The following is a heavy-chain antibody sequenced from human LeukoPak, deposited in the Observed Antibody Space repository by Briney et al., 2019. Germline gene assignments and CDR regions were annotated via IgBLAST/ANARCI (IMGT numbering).Heavy chain of an antibody. V-gene: IGHV4-30-2*01. CDR2: IYHSGST. D-gene: IGHD3-10*01. CDR1: GGSISSGGYS. J-gene: IGHJ5*02. Sequence: SETLSLTCAVSGGSISSGGYSWSWIRQPPGKGLEWIGYIYHSGSTYYNPSLKSRVTISVDRSKNQFSLKLSSVTAADTAVYYCAREAMVRXXXFDPWGQGTLVTVSS. CDR3: AREAMVRXXXFDP.